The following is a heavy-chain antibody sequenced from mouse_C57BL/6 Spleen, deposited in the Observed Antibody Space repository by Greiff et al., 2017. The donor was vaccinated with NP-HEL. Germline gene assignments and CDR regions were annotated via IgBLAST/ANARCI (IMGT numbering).Heavy chain of an antibody. D-gene: IGHD1-1*01. V-gene: IGHV1-50*01. J-gene: IGHJ1*03. Sequence: QVQLQQPGAELVKPGASVKLSCKASGYTFTSYWMQWVKQRPGQGLEWIGEFDPSDSYTNYTQNFKGKATWTVETSASSAYMQLISLTSEDSAVYYCARGLYGSSRYFDVWGTGTTVTVSS. CDR1: GYTFTSYW. CDR3: ARGLYGSSRYFDV. CDR2: FDPSDSYT.